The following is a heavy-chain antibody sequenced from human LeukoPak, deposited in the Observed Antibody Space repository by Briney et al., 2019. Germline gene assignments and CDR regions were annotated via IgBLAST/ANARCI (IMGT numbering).Heavy chain of an antibody. D-gene: IGHD3-22*01. CDR3: ASQYYYDSSGMGNAFDI. CDR2: INPSGGST. CDR1: GYTFTSYY. J-gene: IGHJ3*02. Sequence: ASVKVSCKASGYTFTSYYMHWVRQAPGQGLEWMGIINPSGGSTSYAQKFQGRVTMTRDMSTSTVYMELSSLRSEDTAVYYCASQYYYDSSGMGNAFDIWGQGTMVTVSS. V-gene: IGHV1-46*01.